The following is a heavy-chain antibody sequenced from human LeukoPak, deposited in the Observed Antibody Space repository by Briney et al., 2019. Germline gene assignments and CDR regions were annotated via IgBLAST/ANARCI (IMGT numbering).Heavy chain of an antibody. V-gene: IGHV1-69*13. CDR1: GGTFSSYA. CDR3: ARVPITMVRGVIPSYFDY. J-gene: IGHJ4*02. Sequence: SVKVSCKASGGTFSSYAISWVRQAPGQGLEWMGGIIPIFGTANYAQKFQGRVTITADESTSTAYMELSSLRSEGTAVYYCARVPITMVRGVIPSYFDYWGQGTLVTVSS. CDR2: IIPIFGTA. D-gene: IGHD3-10*01.